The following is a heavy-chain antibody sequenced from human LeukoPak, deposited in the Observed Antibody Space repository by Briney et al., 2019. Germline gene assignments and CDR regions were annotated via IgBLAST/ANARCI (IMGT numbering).Heavy chain of an antibody. J-gene: IGHJ6*03. CDR1: GGSFNAYY. CDR2: INHSGNT. CDR3: ARGLRFIQGPGYYYMDV. D-gene: IGHD3-16*02. V-gene: IGHV4-34*01. Sequence: PSETLSLTCAAYGGSFNAYYWTWIRQTPGKGLEWIGEINHSGNTNYNPSLESRVTISADTSKNQFSLNPGSVTAADTAIYYCARGLRFIQGPGYYYMDVWGKGTTVTVSS.